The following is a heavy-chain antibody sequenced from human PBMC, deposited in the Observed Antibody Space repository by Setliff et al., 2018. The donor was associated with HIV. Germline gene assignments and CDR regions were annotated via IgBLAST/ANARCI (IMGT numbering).Heavy chain of an antibody. Sequence: ASVKVSCKASGYTFSQYPIHWVRQAPGQRPEWMGWINTGNGNRKYSQKFQERVTITRDTSANTVYMELNSLRSEDTAVYYCARDRCNSVACYLYNWFDPWGQGSLVTVSS. CDR3: ARDRCNSVACYLYNWFDP. CDR2: INTGNGNR. D-gene: IGHD2-2*01. V-gene: IGHV1-3*04. J-gene: IGHJ5*02. CDR1: GYTFSQYP.